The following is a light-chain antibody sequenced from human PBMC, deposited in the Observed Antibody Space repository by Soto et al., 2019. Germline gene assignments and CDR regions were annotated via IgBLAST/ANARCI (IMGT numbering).Light chain of an antibody. CDR3: QQRNSWPLT. J-gene: IGKJ3*01. CDR1: QSISWY. Sequence: EIVLTQSPATLSLSPGERATLSCRASQSISWYLAWYQQKPGQAPRLLIYDVSNRATGVPARFSGSGSGRDFTLTISSLEPEDFAVYYCQQRNSWPLTFGPGTKVDVK. V-gene: IGKV3-11*02. CDR2: DVS.